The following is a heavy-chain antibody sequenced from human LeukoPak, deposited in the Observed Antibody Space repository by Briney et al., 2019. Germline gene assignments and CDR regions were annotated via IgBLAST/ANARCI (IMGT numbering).Heavy chain of an antibody. CDR3: AKVVGGSYPLDAFDI. CDR2: IRYDGSNK. Sequence: GGSLRLSCAASGFTFCSYGMHWVRQAPGKGREWVAFIRYDGSNKYYADSVKGRFTISRDNSKNTLYLQMNSLRAEDTAVYYCAKVVGGSYPLDAFDIWGQGTMVTVSS. CDR1: GFTFCSYG. D-gene: IGHD2-15*01. V-gene: IGHV3-30*02. J-gene: IGHJ3*02.